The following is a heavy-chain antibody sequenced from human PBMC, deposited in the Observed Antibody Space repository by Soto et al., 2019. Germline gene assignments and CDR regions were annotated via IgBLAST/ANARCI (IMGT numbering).Heavy chain of an antibody. Sequence: PGGSLRLSCAASGFTFTSYAMSWVRQAQGKGLEWVSGVNTPGGNTYYADSMKGRLTISRDNSKKIVYLQMNSLRAEDTAVYYCARGAAAAGTDWFDAWGQGTPVTVSS. CDR1: GFTFTSYA. CDR2: VNTPGGNT. CDR3: ARGAAAAGTDWFDA. J-gene: IGHJ5*02. V-gene: IGHV3-23*01. D-gene: IGHD6-13*01.